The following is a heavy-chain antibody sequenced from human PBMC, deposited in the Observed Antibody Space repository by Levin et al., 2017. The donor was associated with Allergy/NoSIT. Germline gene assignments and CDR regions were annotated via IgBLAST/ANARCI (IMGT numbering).Heavy chain of an antibody. J-gene: IGHJ3*02. CDR3: ERIKQGLRAFDI. CDR2: IYYSGIT. Sequence: GSLRLSCTVSGGSISSYYWSWIRQPPGKGLEWIGYIYYSGITNYNPSLKSRVTISVDTSKNQFSLKLISVTAADTAVYYCERIKQGLRAFDIWGQGKMVTVYS. CDR1: GGSISSYY. V-gene: IGHV4-59*08. D-gene: IGHD1/OR15-1a*01.